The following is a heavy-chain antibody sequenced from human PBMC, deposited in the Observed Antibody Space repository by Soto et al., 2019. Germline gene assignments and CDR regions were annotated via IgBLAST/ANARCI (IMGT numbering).Heavy chain of an antibody. J-gene: IGHJ6*02. V-gene: IGHV1-69*01. D-gene: IGHD2-15*01. Sequence: QVQLVQSGAEVKKPGSSVKVSCTAPGGTFSSYAISWVRQAPGQGLECVGGIIPIFGTAKYAQKLQGRVTITADESTSTGYMELSSLRSEDTAVYYCARSQGGSSSLDIYYYYYYGMDVWGQGTSVTVSS. CDR2: IIPIFGTA. CDR1: GGTFSSYA. CDR3: ARSQGGSSSLDIYYYYYYGMDV.